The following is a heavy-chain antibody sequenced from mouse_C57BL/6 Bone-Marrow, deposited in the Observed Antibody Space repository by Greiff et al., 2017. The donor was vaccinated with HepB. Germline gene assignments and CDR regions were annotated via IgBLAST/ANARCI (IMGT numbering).Heavy chain of an antibody. J-gene: IGHJ1*03. CDR3: ARPTYYSHPWYFDV. CDR2: ISSGSSTI. Sequence: EVQLVESGGGLVKPGGSLKLSCAASGFTFSDYGMHWVRQAPEKGLEWVAYISSGSSTIYYADTVKGRSTISRDNAKNTLFLQMTSLRSEDTAVYYCARPTYYSHPWYFDVWGTGTTVTVSS. D-gene: IGHD2-12*01. V-gene: IGHV5-17*01. CDR1: GFTFSDYG.